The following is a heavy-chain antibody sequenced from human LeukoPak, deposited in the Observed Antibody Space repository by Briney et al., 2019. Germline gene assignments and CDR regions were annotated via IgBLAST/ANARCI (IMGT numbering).Heavy chain of an antibody. D-gene: IGHD4-11*01. CDR3: ARDPHYRNFDY. CDR2: IGTAGDT. V-gene: IGHV3-13*01. J-gene: IGHJ4*02. Sequence: GGSLRLSCAASGFTFSSYDMHWVRQATGKGLEWVSAIGTAGDTYYPGSVKGRFTISRENAKNSLYLQMNSLRAGDTAVYYCARDPHYRNFDYWGQGTLVTVSS. CDR1: GFTFSSYD.